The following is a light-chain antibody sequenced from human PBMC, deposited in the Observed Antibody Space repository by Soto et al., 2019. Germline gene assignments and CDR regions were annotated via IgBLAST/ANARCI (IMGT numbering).Light chain of an antibody. CDR3: QQYGSSPPGIT. V-gene: IGKV3-20*01. Sequence: IVLTQSPGTLSLSPGERATLSCRASQSVTTQLAWYQQKPGQAPRLIIHGASSRATGVPDRITGSGSGTDFTLTISRPEPEDFAVYYCQQYGSSPPGITFGQGTRLEI. CDR1: QSVTTQ. J-gene: IGKJ5*01. CDR2: GAS.